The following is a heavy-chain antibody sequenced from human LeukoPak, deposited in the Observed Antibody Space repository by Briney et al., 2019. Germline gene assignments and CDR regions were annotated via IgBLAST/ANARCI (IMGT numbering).Heavy chain of an antibody. D-gene: IGHD3/OR15-3a*01. Sequence: GGSLRLSCAVSGITLSNYGMSWVRQAPGKGLEWVAGISDSGGSTKYADSVKGRFTISRDDPKNTLFLQMNSLRAEDTAVYFCAKRGVVIRVILVGFHKEAYYFESWGQGALVTVSS. CDR3: AKRGVVIRVILVGFHKEAYYFES. J-gene: IGHJ4*02. CDR2: ISDSGGST. V-gene: IGHV3-23*01. CDR1: GITLSNYG.